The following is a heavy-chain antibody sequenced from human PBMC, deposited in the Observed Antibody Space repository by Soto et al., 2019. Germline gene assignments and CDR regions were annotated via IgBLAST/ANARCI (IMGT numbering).Heavy chain of an antibody. CDR3: AREGRYSGSLGGYYYYGMDV. Sequence: ASVKVSCKASGYTFTSYGISWVRQAPGQGLEWMGWISAYNGNTNYAQKLQGRVTMTTDTSTSTAYMELRSLRSDDTAVYYCAREGRYSGSLGGYYYYGMDVWGQGTTVTVSS. V-gene: IGHV1-18*01. D-gene: IGHD5-12*01. J-gene: IGHJ6*02. CDR2: ISAYNGNT. CDR1: GYTFTSYG.